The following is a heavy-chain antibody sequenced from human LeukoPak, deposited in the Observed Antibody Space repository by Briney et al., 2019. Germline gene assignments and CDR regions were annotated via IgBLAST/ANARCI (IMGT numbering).Heavy chain of an antibody. Sequence: GRSLRLSCAASGFTFSSYAMHWVRQAPGKGLEWVAVISYDGSNKYYADSVKSRFTISRDNSKNTLYLQMNSLRAEDTAVYYCARGGDTAMVTIDYWGQGTLVTVSS. CDR2: ISYDGSNK. CDR1: GFTFSSYA. J-gene: IGHJ4*02. D-gene: IGHD5-18*01. V-gene: IGHV3-30-3*01. CDR3: ARGGDTAMVTIDY.